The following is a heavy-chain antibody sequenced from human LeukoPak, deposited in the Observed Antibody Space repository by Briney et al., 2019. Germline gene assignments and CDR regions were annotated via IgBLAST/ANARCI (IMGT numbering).Heavy chain of an antibody. Sequence: GGSLRLSCAASGFTVSSNFLSWVRQAPGKGLEWVSVIYSGGDTYYADSVKGRFTISRDNSKNTLYLQMNSLRAEDTAVYYCARDIGGIFDSWGQGTLVTVSS. J-gene: IGHJ4*02. CDR2: IYSGGDT. CDR3: ARDIGGIFDS. D-gene: IGHD1-26*01. V-gene: IGHV3-53*01. CDR1: GFTVSSNF.